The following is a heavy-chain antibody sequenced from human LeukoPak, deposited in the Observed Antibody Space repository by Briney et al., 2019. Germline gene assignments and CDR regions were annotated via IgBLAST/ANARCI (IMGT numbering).Heavy chain of an antibody. CDR1: GGSISSYY. CDR3: ARLWRSSGSPTAFDI. D-gene: IGHD1-26*01. Sequence: SETLSLTCTVSGGSISSYYWGWIRQPPGKGLEWIGYISTSGSTNYNPSLKSRVTISVDTSKNQFSLKLSSATVADTAVYYCARLWRSSGSPTAFDIWGQGTMVTVSS. J-gene: IGHJ3*02. CDR2: ISTSGST. V-gene: IGHV4-4*09.